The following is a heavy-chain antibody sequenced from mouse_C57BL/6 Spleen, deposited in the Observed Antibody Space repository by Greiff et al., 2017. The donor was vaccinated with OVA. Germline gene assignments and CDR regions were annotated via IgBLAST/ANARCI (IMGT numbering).Heavy chain of an antibody. Sequence: EVMLVESGGGLVKPGGSLKLSCAASGFTFSDYGMHWVRQAPEKGLEWVAYISSGSSTIYYADTVKGRFTISRDNAKNTLFLQMTSLRSEDTGMYYCASRSRRDARDYWGQGTSVTVSS. CDR3: ASRSRRDARDY. J-gene: IGHJ4*01. CDR2: ISSGSSTI. V-gene: IGHV5-17*01. CDR1: GFTFSDYG.